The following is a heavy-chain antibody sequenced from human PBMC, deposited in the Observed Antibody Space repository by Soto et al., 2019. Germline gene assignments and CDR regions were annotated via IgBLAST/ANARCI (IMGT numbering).Heavy chain of an antibody. J-gene: IGHJ4*02. V-gene: IGHV1-3*01. D-gene: IGHD2-2*01. Sequence: GASVKVSCKASGYTFTSYAMHWVRQAPGQRLEWMGWINAGNGNTKYSQKFQGRVTITRDTSASTAYMELSSLRSEDTAVYYCARNKRGIVVVPAAIQDYWGQGTLVTVSS. CDR2: INAGNGNT. CDR1: GYTFTSYA. CDR3: ARNKRGIVVVPAAIQDY.